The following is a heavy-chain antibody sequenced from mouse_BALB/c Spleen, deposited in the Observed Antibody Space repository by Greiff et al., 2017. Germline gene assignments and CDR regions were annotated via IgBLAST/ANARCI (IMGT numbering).Heavy chain of an antibody. J-gene: IGHJ3*01. V-gene: IGHV5-6-2*01. D-gene: IGHD2-1*01. Sequence: EVKLVESGGGLVKLGGSLKLSCAASGFTFSSYYMSWVRQTPEKRLELVAAINSNGGSTYYPDTVKGRFTISRDNAKNTLYLQMSSLKSEDTALYYCARHEGNYALFAYWGQGTLVTVSA. CDR3: ARHEGNYALFAY. CDR2: INSNGGST. CDR1: GFTFSSYY.